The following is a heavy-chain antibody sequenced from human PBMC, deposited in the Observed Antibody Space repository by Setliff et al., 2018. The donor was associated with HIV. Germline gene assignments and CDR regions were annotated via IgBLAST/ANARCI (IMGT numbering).Heavy chain of an antibody. V-gene: IGHV4-59*08. J-gene: IGHJ3*02. CDR2: IHYSGAT. D-gene: IGHD2-8*01. Sequence: KSSETLSLTCTVSGDSISSYYWTWIRQPPGKGLEWIGYIHYSGATNYNPSLKSRVTISLDTSRTQFSLRLSSVTAADTAVYYCARHSPNVGVRGDAFDIWGQGTVVTVSS. CDR1: GDSISSYY. CDR3: ARHSPNVGVRGDAFDI.